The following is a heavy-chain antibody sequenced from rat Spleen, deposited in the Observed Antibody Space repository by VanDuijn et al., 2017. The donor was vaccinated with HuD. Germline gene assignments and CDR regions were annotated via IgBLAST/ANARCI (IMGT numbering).Heavy chain of an antibody. D-gene: IGHD1-1*01. CDR2: ISPSGGST. V-gene: IGHV5-25*01. CDR1: GFTFSNYD. J-gene: IGHJ3*01. CDR3: ARQGSTVVTFGFAY. Sequence: EVQLVESGGGLVQPGRSLKLSCAASGFTFSNYDMAWVRQAPTKGLAWVASISPSGGSTYYRDSVKGRFTVSRDKAKSTLYLQMDSLRSEDTATYYCARQGSTVVTFGFAYWGQGTLVTVSS.